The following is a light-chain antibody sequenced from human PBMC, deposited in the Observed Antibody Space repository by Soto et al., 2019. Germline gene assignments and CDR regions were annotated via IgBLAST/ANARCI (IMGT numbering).Light chain of an antibody. CDR2: DTS. J-gene: IGKJ2*01. V-gene: IGKV3-11*01. CDR1: QSVGGF. Sequence: ENVLTQSPATLSLSPGERATLSCRASQSVGGFLAWYQQKSGQAPRLLIYDTSKRATGIPARFSGSGSGTDFTLTISSLEPEDFAIYHCQHRSNWPPMYTFGQGTKLEIK. CDR3: QHRSNWPPMYT.